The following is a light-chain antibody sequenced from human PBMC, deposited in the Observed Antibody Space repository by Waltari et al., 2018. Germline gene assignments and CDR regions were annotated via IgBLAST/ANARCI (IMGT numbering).Light chain of an antibody. Sequence: MTQSPDTLSMSAGESVTLSCRASRHIGGSLAWYPQKAGQAPRLLFYHASTRATVVADRFSAAGSGTDFTLTISSLRSEDSAVYYCQQYNDWPPYTFGQGTKLE. CDR3: QQYNDWPPYT. CDR1: RHIGGS. CDR2: HAS. J-gene: IGKJ2*01. V-gene: IGKV3-15*01.